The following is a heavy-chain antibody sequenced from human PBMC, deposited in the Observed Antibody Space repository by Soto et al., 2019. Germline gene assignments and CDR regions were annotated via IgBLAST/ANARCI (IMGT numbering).Heavy chain of an antibody. D-gene: IGHD7-27*01. J-gene: IGHJ4*02. V-gene: IGHV1-69*01. Sequence: QVQLVQSGAEVKEPGTSVKVSCKASGGTFSTSSFVWVRQGPGQGLEWMGGIIPIFSKRNVAQKFQGRVTFTADESTRTANMELSSLRFEDTDIYYCARDVVRSTGGDSWGQGTLVTVSS. CDR1: GGTFSTSS. CDR3: ARDVVRSTGGDS. CDR2: IIPIFSKR.